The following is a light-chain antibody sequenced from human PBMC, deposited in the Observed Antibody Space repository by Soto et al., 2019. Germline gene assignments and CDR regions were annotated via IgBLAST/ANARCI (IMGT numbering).Light chain of an antibody. CDR3: QQYNNWPPSFT. CDR1: QSVSSN. J-gene: IGKJ3*01. V-gene: IGKV3-15*01. CDR2: GAS. Sequence: EIVMTQSPATLSVSPGERATLSCRASQSVSSNLAWYQQKPGQTPRLLIYGASTRATGIPARFSGSGSGTEFTLTISSLQSEAFAVYYCQQYNNWPPSFTFGPGTKVDMK.